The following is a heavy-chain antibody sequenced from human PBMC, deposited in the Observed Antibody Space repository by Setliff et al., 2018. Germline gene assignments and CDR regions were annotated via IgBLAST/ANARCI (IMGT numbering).Heavy chain of an antibody. V-gene: IGHV3-7*03. CDR3: IRDWGEAGSTNAFDI. CDR1: GFTFSSYW. CDR2: IKQDGSDK. Sequence: GGSLRLSCAASGFTFSSYWTSWVRQAPGKGLEWVANIKQDGSDKYYVDSVKGRFTISRENAKNSLSLQMNSLRAEDTAVYYCIRDWGEAGSTNAFDIWGQGTVVTVSS. D-gene: IGHD1-26*01. J-gene: IGHJ3*02.